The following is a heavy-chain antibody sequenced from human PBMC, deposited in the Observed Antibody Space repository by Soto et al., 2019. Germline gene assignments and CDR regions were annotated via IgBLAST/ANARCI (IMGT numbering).Heavy chain of an antibody. D-gene: IGHD2-2*01. J-gene: IGHJ1*01. CDR1: GFTFSSYW. V-gene: IGHV3-7*03. CDR3: ARDAALXPNVVVPAATLDGGFQR. CDR2: IKQDGSEK. Sequence: GGSLRLSCAASGFTFSSYWMSWVRQAPGKGLEWVANIKQDGSEKYYVDSVKGRFTISRDNAKNSLYLQMNSLRAEDTAVYYCARDAALXPNVVVPAATLDGGFQRWGQGTLVTVSS.